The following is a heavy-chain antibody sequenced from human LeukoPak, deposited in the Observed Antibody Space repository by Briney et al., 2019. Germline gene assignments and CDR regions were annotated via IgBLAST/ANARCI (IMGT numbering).Heavy chain of an antibody. CDR1: GGSISSSNW. J-gene: IGHJ5*02. D-gene: IGHD2-21*01. CDR3: ARDEGHYSGGDTWYHNWFDP. Sequence: SETLSLTCAVSGGSISSSNWWSWVRQPPGKGLEWIGEIYHSGSTNYNPSLKSRVTISVDKSKNQFSLKLSSVTAADTAVYYCARDEGHYSGGDTWYHNWFDPWGQGTLVTVSS. CDR2: IYHSGST. V-gene: IGHV4-4*02.